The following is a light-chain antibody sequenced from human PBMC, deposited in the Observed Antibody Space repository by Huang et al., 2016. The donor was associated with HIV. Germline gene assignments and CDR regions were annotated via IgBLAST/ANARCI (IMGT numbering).Light chain of an antibody. V-gene: IGKV1-39*01. CDR3: QQSARTPRT. J-gene: IGKJ2*01. CDR1: QNINRD. CDR2: DAS. Sequence: DIQITQSPSSLSASVGDRVNITCRASQNINRDLNWYQQRPGEAPKLLNHDASSLQSRVPSRFTGSGSGTDFTLTISSLQPEDSSTYYCQQSARTPRTFGQGTKLEI.